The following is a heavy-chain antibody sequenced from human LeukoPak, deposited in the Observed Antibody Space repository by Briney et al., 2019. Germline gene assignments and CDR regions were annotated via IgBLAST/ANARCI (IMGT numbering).Heavy chain of an antibody. J-gene: IGHJ5*02. CDR1: GGSISSSNW. Sequence: SGTLSLNCAVSGGSISSSNWWSWVRQPPGKGLEWIGEIYHSGSTNYNPSLKSRVTISVDKSKNQFSLKLSSVTAADTAVYYCAKHHTTVGIAVADNEDWFDPWGQGTLVTVSS. CDR3: AKHHTTVGIAVADNEDWFDP. D-gene: IGHD6-19*01. CDR2: IYHSGST. V-gene: IGHV4-4*02.